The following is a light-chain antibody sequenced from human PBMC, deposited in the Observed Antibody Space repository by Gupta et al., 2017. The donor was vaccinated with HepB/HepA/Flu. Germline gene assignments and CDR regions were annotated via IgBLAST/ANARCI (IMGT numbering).Light chain of an antibody. Sequence: EILFTPSPAPLSLSPGEGATLSCTASQSVSGNLVWYQQKPGQAPRVLIYGAANRATGIPARFSGSGCGTEFTLTSSSRQAEDFGIYYWQQDLTWHSFGGGTKVEIK. J-gene: IGKJ4*01. CDR3: QQDLTWHS. CDR2: GAA. V-gene: IGKV3-15*01. CDR1: QSVSGN.